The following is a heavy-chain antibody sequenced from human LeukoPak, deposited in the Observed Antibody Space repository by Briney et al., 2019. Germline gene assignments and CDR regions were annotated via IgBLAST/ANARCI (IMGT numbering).Heavy chain of an antibody. V-gene: IGHV3-13*01. Sequence: GGSLRLSCAVSGFNFSSNDMHWVRHPTGKGLEWVSGISTAGDTYCPDSVKGRFTISRKNAKSSFYLQMNSLRAGDTAVYYCASGERGFDYWGQGTLVTVSS. J-gene: IGHJ4*02. CDR2: ISTAGDT. CDR1: GFNFSSND. D-gene: IGHD7-27*01. CDR3: ASGERGFDY.